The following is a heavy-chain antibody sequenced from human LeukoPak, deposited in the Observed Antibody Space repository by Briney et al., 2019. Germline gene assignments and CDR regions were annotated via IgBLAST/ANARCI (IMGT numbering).Heavy chain of an antibody. J-gene: IGHJ4*02. CDR3: ARDDGSGSYYFDD. Sequence: TSETLSLTCTVSDASISGYYWSWIRQPPGKGLEWIGYIYYSGSTNYNPSLKSRVTMSVDTSKNQISLKVNSVTAADTAVYYCARDDGSGSYYFDDWGQGTLVTVSS. CDR1: DASISGYY. CDR2: IYYSGST. V-gene: IGHV4-59*01. D-gene: IGHD3-10*01.